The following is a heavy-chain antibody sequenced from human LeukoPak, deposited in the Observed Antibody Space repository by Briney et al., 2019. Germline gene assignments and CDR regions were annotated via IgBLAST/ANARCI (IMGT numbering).Heavy chain of an antibody. J-gene: IGHJ4*02. D-gene: IGHD3-16*02. CDR2: IYYSGST. Sequence: SETLSLTCTVSGGSISSHYWSWIRQPPGKGLEWIGYIYYSGSTNYNPSLKSRVTISVDTSKNQFSLKLSSVTAADTAVYYCASSPLFVWGSYRLNPYFDYWGQGTLVTVSS. V-gene: IGHV4-59*08. CDR1: GGSISSHY. CDR3: ASSPLFVWGSYRLNPYFDY.